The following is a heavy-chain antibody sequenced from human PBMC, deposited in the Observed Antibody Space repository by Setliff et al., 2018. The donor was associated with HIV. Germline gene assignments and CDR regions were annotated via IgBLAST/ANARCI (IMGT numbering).Heavy chain of an antibody. J-gene: IGHJ5*02. Sequence: PGGSLRLSCVASGFSISDYSMNWVRQTPGKGLEWLSYISDSRNPIKYEGSVKGRFTISRDNAKNSLYLQMNSLRADDTAVYYCAALSLRTNTVYGIISTRFDPWGQGTLVTVSS. CDR1: GFSISDYS. V-gene: IGHV3-48*04. CDR2: ISDSRNPI. D-gene: IGHD2-8*01. CDR3: AALSLRTNTVYGIISTRFDP.